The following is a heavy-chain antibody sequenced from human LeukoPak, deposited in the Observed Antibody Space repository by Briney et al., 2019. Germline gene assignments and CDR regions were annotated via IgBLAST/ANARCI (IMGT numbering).Heavy chain of an antibody. CDR1: GFTFSSYA. CDR3: AKDPWYSSGWHYFDY. Sequence: PGGSLRLSCAASGFTFSSYAMSWVRQAPGKGLEWVSAISGSGGSTYYADSVKGRFTISRDNSKNTLYLQMNSLRAEDTAVYYCAKDPWYSSGWHYFDYWGQGTLVTVSS. D-gene: IGHD6-25*01. J-gene: IGHJ4*02. CDR2: ISGSGGST. V-gene: IGHV3-23*01.